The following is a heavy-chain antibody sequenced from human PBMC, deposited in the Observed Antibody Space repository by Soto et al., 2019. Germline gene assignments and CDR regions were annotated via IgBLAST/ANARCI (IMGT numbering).Heavy chain of an antibody. V-gene: IGHV3-53*01. D-gene: IGHD3-22*01. CDR1: GFTVSSNY. CDR2: IYSGGST. J-gene: IGHJ4*02. CDR3: ATESYDSSGYYVH. Sequence: GGSLRLSCAASGFTVSSNYMSWVRQAPGKGLEWVSVIYSGGSTYYADSVKGRFTISRDNSKNTLYLQMNSLRAEDTAVYYCATESYDSSGYYVHWGQGTLVTVSS.